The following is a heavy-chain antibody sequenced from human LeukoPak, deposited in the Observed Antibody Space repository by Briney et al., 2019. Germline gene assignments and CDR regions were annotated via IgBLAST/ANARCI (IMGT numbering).Heavy chain of an antibody. Sequence: SETLSLTCTGLGDSINSRGYIWVWVRQPPGKGLDWVGDIFYTNGHTSYNPSLESRVTISVDASRSQFSLRVTSVTAADTAVYFCARRRYGSSRTDSWGQGTLVTVSS. J-gene: IGHJ4*02. CDR3: ARRRYGSSRTDS. D-gene: IGHD5-24*01. V-gene: IGHV4-39*01. CDR1: GDSINSRGYI. CDR2: IFYTNGHT.